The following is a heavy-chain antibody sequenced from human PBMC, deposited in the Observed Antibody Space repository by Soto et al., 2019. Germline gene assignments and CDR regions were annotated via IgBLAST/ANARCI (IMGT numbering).Heavy chain of an antibody. Sequence: QVQLVESGGGLVKPGGSLRLSCAASGFTFSDYYMSWIRQAPGKGLEWVSYISSSGSTLYYADSVKGRFTISRDNAKNSLYLHINRLRAEGTAEYYCARCDGNSYDSSGYYYYYDGMDDWGQGTMVTVSS. CDR2: ISSSGSTL. CDR3: ARCDGNSYDSSGYYYYYDGMDD. J-gene: IGHJ6*02. D-gene: IGHD3-22*01. V-gene: IGHV3-11*01. CDR1: GFTFSDYY.